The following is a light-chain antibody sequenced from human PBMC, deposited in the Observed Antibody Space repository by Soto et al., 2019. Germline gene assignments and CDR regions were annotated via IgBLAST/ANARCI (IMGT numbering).Light chain of an antibody. CDR3: SSYTNSNTRV. Sequence: QSVLTQPASVSGSPGQSIAISCTGTSSDVGGYNYVSWYQQHPGKAPKLMIYDVSNRPSGASDRFSGSKSGNTASLTISGLQADDEADYYCSSYTNSNTRVFGTGTKVTVL. J-gene: IGLJ1*01. V-gene: IGLV2-14*01. CDR1: SSDVGGYNY. CDR2: DVS.